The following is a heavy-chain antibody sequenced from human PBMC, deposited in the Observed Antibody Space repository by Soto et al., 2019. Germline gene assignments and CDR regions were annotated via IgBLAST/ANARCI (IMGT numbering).Heavy chain of an antibody. Sequence: QVQLQESGPGLVKPSETLSLTCTVSGGYISTKYWNWIRQPPGKGLEWIGYIDYSGSSSSNPSLNSRVTMSVDTSKNQFSLTLTSVTAADTAVYYCARDLGQWLVQGAFDIWGPGTMVTVSS. J-gene: IGHJ3*02. CDR2: IDYSGSS. CDR1: GGYISTKY. V-gene: IGHV4-59*12. CDR3: ARDLGQWLVQGAFDI. D-gene: IGHD6-19*01.